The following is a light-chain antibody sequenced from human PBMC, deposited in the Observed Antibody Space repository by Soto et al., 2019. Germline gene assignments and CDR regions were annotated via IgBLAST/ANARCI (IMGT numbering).Light chain of an antibody. CDR3: EQLNSYTYT. J-gene: IGKJ2*01. CDR2: AAS. Sequence: IQLTQSPSSLSASVGDRVTITCRASQGISSYLAWYQQKPGKAPKLLIYAASTLQSGVPSRFSGSGSRTDFTLTISSLQPEDFATYCCEQLNSYTYTFGQGTKLEIK. CDR1: QGISSY. V-gene: IGKV1-9*01.